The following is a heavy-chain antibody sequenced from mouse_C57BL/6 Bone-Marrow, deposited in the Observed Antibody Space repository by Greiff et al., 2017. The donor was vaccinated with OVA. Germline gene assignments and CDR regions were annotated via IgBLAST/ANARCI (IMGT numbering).Heavy chain of an antibody. V-gene: IGHV5-9-1*02. Sequence: EVKLMESGAGLVKPGGSLKLSCAASGFTFSSYAMSWVRQTPEKRLEWVAYISSGGDYIYYADTVKGRFTISRDNARNTLYLQMSSLKSEDTAMYYCTRGGYWAWFAYWGQGTLVTVSA. D-gene: IGHD4-1*01. J-gene: IGHJ3*01. CDR1: GFTFSSYA. CDR3: TRGGYWAWFAY. CDR2: ISSGGDYI.